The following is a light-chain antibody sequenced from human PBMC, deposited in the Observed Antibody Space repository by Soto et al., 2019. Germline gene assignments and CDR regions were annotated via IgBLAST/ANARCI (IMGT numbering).Light chain of an antibody. J-gene: IGKJ3*01. V-gene: IGKV4-1*01. CDR1: QSVLCSSNNKNY. Sequence: DILMTQSPDSLAVSLGEGATINCKSSQSVLCSSNNKNYLAWYQQKPGQPPKLLIYWASTRESGVPDRFSGSGSGTDFTLTISSLQDEDVAVYSCQQYYSAPPAFGPGTKVDIK. CDR3: QQYYSAPPA. CDR2: WAS.